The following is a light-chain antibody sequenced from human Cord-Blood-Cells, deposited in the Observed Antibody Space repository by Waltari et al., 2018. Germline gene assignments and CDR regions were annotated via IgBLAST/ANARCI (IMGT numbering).Light chain of an antibody. CDR1: SSAVVGYNY. CDR3: CSYAGSYTLYV. Sequence: QSALPQPRSVSGSAGQSVTISCTGTSSAVVGYNYVSWYQQHPGQAPKLMIYDVSKRPSGVPDRFSGSKSGNTASLTISGLQAEDEADYYCCSYAGSYTLYVFGTGTKVTVL. J-gene: IGLJ1*01. V-gene: IGLV2-11*01. CDR2: DVS.